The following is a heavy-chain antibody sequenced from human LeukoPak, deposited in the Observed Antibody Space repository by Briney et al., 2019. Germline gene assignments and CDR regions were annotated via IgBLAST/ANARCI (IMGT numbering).Heavy chain of an antibody. J-gene: IGHJ6*02. CDR3: AGPGSYYSVYYYGMDV. CDR1: GFTFSSYS. Sequence: PGGSLRLSCAASGFTFSSYSMNWVRQAPGKGLEWVSSISSSSSYIYYADSVKGRFTISRDNAKNSQYLQVNSLRAEDTAVYYCAGPGSYYSVYYYGMDVWGQGTTVTVSS. V-gene: IGHV3-21*01. CDR2: ISSSSSYI. D-gene: IGHD1-26*01.